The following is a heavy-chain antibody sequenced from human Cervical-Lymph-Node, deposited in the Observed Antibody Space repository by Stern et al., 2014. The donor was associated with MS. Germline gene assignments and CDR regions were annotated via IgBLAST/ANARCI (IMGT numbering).Heavy chain of an antibody. CDR2: LYPGDSDT. V-gene: IGHV5-51*03. J-gene: IGHJ4*02. CDR1: GYSFANFW. CDR3: ARRGLGYDGADH. Sequence: EVQLVESGAEVRKPGESLKISCKVSGYSFANFWIGWVRQVPGKGLEWMGILYPGDSDTRSSPSFQGPVTLSADESISTAYLQWSSLKASDTGIYYCARRGLGYDGADHWGQGALVTVSS. D-gene: IGHD3-16*01.